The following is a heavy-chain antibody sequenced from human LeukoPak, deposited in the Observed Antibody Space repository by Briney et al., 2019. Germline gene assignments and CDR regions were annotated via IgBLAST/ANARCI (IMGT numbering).Heavy chain of an antibody. CDR3: ARVSPRIAAVADY. D-gene: IGHD6-13*01. CDR1: GGSFSGYY. J-gene: IGHJ4*02. CDR2: INHSGST. V-gene: IGHV4-34*01. Sequence: KPSETLSLTCAVYGGSFSGYYWSWIRRPPGKGLEWIGEINHSGSTNYNPSLKSRVTISVDTSKNQFSLKLSSVTAADTAVYYCARVSPRIAAVADYWGQGTLVTVSS.